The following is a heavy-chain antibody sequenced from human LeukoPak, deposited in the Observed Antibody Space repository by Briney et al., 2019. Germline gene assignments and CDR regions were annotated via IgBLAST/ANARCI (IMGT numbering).Heavy chain of an antibody. CDR1: GYTFTSYG. Sequence: ASVKVSCKASGYTFTSYGISWVRQAPGQGLEGMGWISAYNGNTNDAQKLKGRVTMTTDTSTSTAYMELRSLRSDDTAVYYCARLVLDGYSSSWRMDVWGKGTTVTVSS. CDR2: ISAYNGNT. CDR3: ARLVLDGYSSSWRMDV. V-gene: IGHV1-18*01. J-gene: IGHJ6*04. D-gene: IGHD6-13*01.